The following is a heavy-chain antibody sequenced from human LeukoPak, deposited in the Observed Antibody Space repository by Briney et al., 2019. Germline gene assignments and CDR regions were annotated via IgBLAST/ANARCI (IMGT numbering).Heavy chain of an antibody. D-gene: IGHD6-19*01. CDR3: AKVRPPPGSGWYGGDDY. Sequence: GGSLRLSCEVSDFTFSFYAMSWVRQAPGKGLEWVAGITSSGNTTYYADPVKGRFTISRDNSNNILHLQMNSLRAEDTAIYYCAKVRPPPGSGWYGGDDYWGQGTLVTVSP. V-gene: IGHV3-23*01. CDR2: ITSSGNTT. CDR1: DFTFSFYA. J-gene: IGHJ4*02.